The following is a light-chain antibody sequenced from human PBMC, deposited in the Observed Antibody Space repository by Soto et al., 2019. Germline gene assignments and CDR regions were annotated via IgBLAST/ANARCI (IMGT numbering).Light chain of an antibody. V-gene: IGKV3-20*01. Sequence: LWTQSLGTQSKSLGEGATVYCRTSQIVSTKSLVWYQHKPGQAPRLLIYGASSRATGIPDRFSGSGSGTDFTLTISRLEPEDFALYYCQLYGSSFTVGPGTKVDI. CDR2: GAS. CDR1: QIVSTKS. CDR3: QLYGSSFT. J-gene: IGKJ3*01.